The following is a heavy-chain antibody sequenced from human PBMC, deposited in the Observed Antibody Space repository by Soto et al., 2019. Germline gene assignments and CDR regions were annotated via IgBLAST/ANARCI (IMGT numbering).Heavy chain of an antibody. Sequence: SETLSLTCAISGGSISSGGYSWSWIRQPPGKGLEWIGYIYHSGSTYYNPSLKSRVTISVDRSKNQFSLKLSSVTAADTAVYYCAREHVDTAMVSGVWFDPWGQGTLVTVSS. CDR2: IYHSGST. CDR1: GGSISSGGYS. CDR3: AREHVDTAMVSGVWFDP. J-gene: IGHJ5*02. D-gene: IGHD5-18*01. V-gene: IGHV4-30-2*01.